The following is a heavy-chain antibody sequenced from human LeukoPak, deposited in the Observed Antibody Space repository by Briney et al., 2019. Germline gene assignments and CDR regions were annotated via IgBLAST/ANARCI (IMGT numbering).Heavy chain of an antibody. Sequence: ASVKVSCKASGYTFTSYYMHWVRQAPGQGLEWMGWINPNSGGTNYAQKFQGRVTMTRDTSISTAYMELSRLRSDDTAVYYCARDLSYQLLYLNWFDPWGQGTLVTVSS. CDR2: INPNSGGT. CDR3: ARDLSYQLLYLNWFDP. V-gene: IGHV1-2*02. D-gene: IGHD2-2*02. CDR1: GYTFTSYY. J-gene: IGHJ5*02.